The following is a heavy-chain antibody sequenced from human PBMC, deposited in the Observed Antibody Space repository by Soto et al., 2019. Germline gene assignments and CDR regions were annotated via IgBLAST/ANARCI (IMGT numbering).Heavy chain of an antibody. CDR2: MSHDGTVK. V-gene: IGHV3-30*18. D-gene: IGHD5-18*01. CDR3: AKERDTRSSSCFDS. Sequence: PGGSLRPSCAASRFTFSNYGMQWVRQAPGKGLEWVAVMSHDGTVKYYADSVKGRFTISRDNFQNTLDLQMDSLRAEDTAVYYCAKERDTRSSSCFDSWGQGTLVTVSS. CDR1: RFTFSNYG. J-gene: IGHJ4*02.